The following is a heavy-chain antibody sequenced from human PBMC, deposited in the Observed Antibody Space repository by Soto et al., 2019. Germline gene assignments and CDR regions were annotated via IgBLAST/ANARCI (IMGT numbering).Heavy chain of an antibody. D-gene: IGHD3-10*01. J-gene: IGHJ6*02. CDR3: AKDVVRVDGNHRVYYYNGLDV. Sequence: EVQLVESGVGLGKPGGSLRLSCAGSGFTFSDYSMNWVRQAPGKGLEWVASISSKSNYIFYAESVRGRFTISRDNAKNSLYLPMTSLRAEHAAVYYCAKDVVRVDGNHRVYYYNGLDVWGRGILVIVSS. V-gene: IGHV3-21*01. CDR2: ISSKSNYI. CDR1: GFTFSDYS.